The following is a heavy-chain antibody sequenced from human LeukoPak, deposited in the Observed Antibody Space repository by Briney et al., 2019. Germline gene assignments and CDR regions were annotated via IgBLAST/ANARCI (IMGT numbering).Heavy chain of an antibody. CDR2: INHSGST. V-gene: IGHV4-34*01. CDR3: ARGGVAAKYYFDF. CDR1: GTSISGYY. D-gene: IGHD6-13*01. J-gene: IGHJ4*02. Sequence: SETLSLTCSVAGTSISGYYWSWIRQPPGKGLEWIGEINHSGSTNYNPSLKSRVTISVDTSKNQFSLKLSSVTAADTAVYCARGGVAAKYYFDFWGQGTLVTVSS.